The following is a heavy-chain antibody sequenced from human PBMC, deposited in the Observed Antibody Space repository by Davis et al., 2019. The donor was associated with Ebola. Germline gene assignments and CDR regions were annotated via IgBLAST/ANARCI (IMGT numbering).Heavy chain of an antibody. D-gene: IGHD3-22*01. CDR2: INHSGST. J-gene: IGHJ4*02. CDR1: GGSFSGYY. V-gene: IGHV4-34*01. Sequence: MPGGSLRLSCAVYGGSFSGYYWSWIRQPPGKGLEWIGEINHSGSTNYNPSLKSRVTISVDTSKNQFSLKLSSVTAADTAVYYCARHRSYYYDSSLDYWGQGTLVTVSS. CDR3: ARHRSYYYDSSLDY.